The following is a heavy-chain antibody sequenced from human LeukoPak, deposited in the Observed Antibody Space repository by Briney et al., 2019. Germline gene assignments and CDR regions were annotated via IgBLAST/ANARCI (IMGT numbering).Heavy chain of an antibody. J-gene: IGHJ4*02. Sequence: GGSLRLSCAASGFTFSTYAMSWVRQAPGKGQEWVSAISGRGVSTNYADSVRGRFTIPRDNSKNTLYLQMNSLRAEDTAVYYCAKAASGNWNDVSDYWGQGTLVTVSS. CDR3: AKAASGNWNDVSDY. CDR2: ISGRGVST. CDR1: GFTFSTYA. V-gene: IGHV3-23*01. D-gene: IGHD1-20*01.